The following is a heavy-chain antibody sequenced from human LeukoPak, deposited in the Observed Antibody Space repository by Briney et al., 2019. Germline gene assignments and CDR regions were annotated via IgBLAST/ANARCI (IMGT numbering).Heavy chain of an antibody. J-gene: IGHJ6*02. CDR1: GFTFSSYT. CDR3: ARERVDYGDWSRYYHYGMDV. Sequence: GGSLRLSCAASGFTFSSYTMNWVRQAPGKGLEWVSSISSRSTYIYYADSVKGRFTISRDNAKNSLYLQMNSLRAEDTAVYYCARERVDYGDWSRYYHYGMDVWGQGTTVTVTS. V-gene: IGHV3-21*01. CDR2: ISSRSTYI. D-gene: IGHD4-17*01.